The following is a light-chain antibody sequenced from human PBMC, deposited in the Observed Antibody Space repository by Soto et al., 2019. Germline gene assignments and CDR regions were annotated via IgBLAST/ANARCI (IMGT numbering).Light chain of an antibody. Sequence: SYELTQPPSVSVAPGKTARITCGGNNIGSKSVHWYQQKPGQAPVLVIYYDSDRPSGIPERFSGSNSGNTATLTISRVEAGDEADYCCQVWDSSSDRDVVFGGGTHLTVL. V-gene: IGLV3-21*04. CDR3: QVWDSSSDRDVV. CDR2: YDS. J-gene: IGLJ2*01. CDR1: NIGSKS.